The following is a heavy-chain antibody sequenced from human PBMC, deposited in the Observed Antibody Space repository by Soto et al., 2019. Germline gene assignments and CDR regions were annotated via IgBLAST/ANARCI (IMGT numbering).Heavy chain of an antibody. V-gene: IGHV1-8*01. J-gene: IGHJ4*02. Sequence: ASVKVSCKASGYTFTSYDINWVRQATGQGTEWMGWMNPDSGNTGYVQKFQGRVTMTRNTAISTAYMELSSLRSDDTAVYYCARSVGGSNVNFDYWGQGTLVTVSS. CDR1: GYTFTSYD. D-gene: IGHD3-10*01. CDR2: MNPDSGNT. CDR3: ARSVGGSNVNFDY.